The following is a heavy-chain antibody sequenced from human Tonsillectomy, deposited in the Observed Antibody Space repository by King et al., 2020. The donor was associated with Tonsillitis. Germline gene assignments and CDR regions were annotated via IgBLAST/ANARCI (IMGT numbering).Heavy chain of an antibody. V-gene: IGHV1-2*06. CDR3: VRERVGGLFDY. J-gene: IGHJ4*02. CDR1: GYSFTDYF. D-gene: IGHD3-16*01. Sequence: QLGQFGTEVKKPGSSGKLACKTSGYSFTDYFIHLVRQASVQWPELIGRGTHYLQNFQGRVTMTSDTSTTTVYMELSSLRPEDTAVYYCVRERVGGLFDYWGQGTLVAVSS. CDR2: GT.